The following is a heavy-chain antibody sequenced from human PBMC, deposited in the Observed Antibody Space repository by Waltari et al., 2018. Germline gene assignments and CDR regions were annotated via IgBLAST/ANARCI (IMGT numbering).Heavy chain of an antibody. D-gene: IGHD6-19*01. J-gene: IGHJ4*02. CDR3: ARGVAVAGTDGY. CDR2: IYYSGST. CDR1: GGSISSSSYY. Sequence: QLQLQESGPGLVKPSETLSLTCTVSGGSISSSSYYWRWFRQPPGKGLEWIGSIYYSGSTYYNPSLKSRVTISVDTSKNQFSLKLSSVTAADTAVYYCARGVAVAGTDGYWGQGTLVTVSS. V-gene: IGHV4-39*01.